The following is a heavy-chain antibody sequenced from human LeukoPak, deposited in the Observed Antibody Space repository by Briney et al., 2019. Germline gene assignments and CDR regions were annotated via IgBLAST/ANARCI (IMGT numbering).Heavy chain of an antibody. CDR3: ARGGFDWTYTWYFDY. V-gene: IGHV3-23*01. D-gene: IGHD3-9*01. CDR1: GFTFSSYA. Sequence: GGSLRLSCAASGFTFSSYAMSWVRQAPGKGLEWVSLSGSGGSTYYADSVKGRFTISRDNSKNTLYLQMNSLRAEDTAVYYCARGGFDWTYTWYFDYWGQGTLVTVSS. CDR2: SGSGGST. J-gene: IGHJ4*02.